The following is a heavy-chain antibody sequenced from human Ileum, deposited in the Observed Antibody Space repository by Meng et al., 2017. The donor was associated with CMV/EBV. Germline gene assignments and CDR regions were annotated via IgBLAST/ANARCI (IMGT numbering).Heavy chain of an antibody. CDR2: IRSKANSYAT. CDR3: TTQDIVVVVANGMDV. Sequence: GGSLRLSCAASGFTFSGSAMHWVRQASGKGREWVGRIRSKANSYATAYAASVKGRFTISRDDSKNTAYLQMNSLKTEDTAVYYCTTQDIVVVVANGMDVWGQGTTVTVSS. J-gene: IGHJ6*02. V-gene: IGHV3-73*01. D-gene: IGHD2-15*01. CDR1: GFTFSGSA.